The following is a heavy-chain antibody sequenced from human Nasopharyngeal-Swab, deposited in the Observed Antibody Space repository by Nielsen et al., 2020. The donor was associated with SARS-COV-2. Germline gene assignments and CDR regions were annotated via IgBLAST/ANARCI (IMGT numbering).Heavy chain of an antibody. J-gene: IGHJ4*02. V-gene: IGHV4-31*02. CDR2: IYYSGST. CDR3: VRRPYDFWSGYYDYYFDY. D-gene: IGHD3-3*01. Sequence: RQAPGKGLEWIGYIYYSGSTYYNPSLKSRVTISVDTSKNQFSLKLSSVTAADTAVYYCVRRPYDFWSGYYDYYFDYWGQGTLVTVSS.